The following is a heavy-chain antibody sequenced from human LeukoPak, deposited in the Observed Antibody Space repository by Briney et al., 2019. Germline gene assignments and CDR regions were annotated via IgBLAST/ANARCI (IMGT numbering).Heavy chain of an antibody. CDR3: ARDGYGLDTPMVSTIFDY. V-gene: IGHV1-18*01. CDR2: ISAYNGNT. J-gene: IGHJ4*02. D-gene: IGHD5-18*01. CDR1: GYTFTSYG. Sequence: GASVKVSCKASGYTFTSYGISWVRQAPGQGLEWMGWISAYNGNTNYAQKLQGRVTMTTDTSTGTAYMELRSLRSDDTAVYYCARDGYGLDTPMVSTIFDYWGQGTLVTVSS.